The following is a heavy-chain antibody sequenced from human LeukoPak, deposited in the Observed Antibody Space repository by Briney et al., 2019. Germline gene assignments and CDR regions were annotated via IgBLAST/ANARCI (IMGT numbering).Heavy chain of an antibody. CDR1: GGSISSYY. CDR2: IYTSGST. J-gene: IGHJ4*02. D-gene: IGHD3-3*01. V-gene: IGHV4-4*07. CDR3: ASTYYDFWSGYLVFDY. Sequence: TSETLSLTCTVSGGSISSYYWSWIRQPAGKGLEWIGRIYTSGSTNYNPSLKSRVTMSVDTSKNQFSLKLSSVTAADTAVYYCASTYYDFWSGYLVFDYWGQGTLVTVSS.